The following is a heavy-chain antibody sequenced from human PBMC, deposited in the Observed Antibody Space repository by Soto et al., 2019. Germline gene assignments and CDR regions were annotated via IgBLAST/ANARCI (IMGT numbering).Heavy chain of an antibody. CDR3: ARVEDYGDYFDY. J-gene: IGHJ4*02. Sequence: SETLSLTCAVYGGSFSDYYWSWIRQPPGKGLEWIGEINHSGSTNYNPSLKSRVTISVDPSKNQFSLKLSSLTAADTAVYYCARVEDYGDYFDYWGQGTLVTVSS. CDR2: INHSGST. CDR1: GGSFSDYY. D-gene: IGHD4-17*01. V-gene: IGHV4-34*01.